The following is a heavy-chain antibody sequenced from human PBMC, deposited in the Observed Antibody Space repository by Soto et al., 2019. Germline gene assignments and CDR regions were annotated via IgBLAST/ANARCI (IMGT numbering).Heavy chain of an antibody. D-gene: IGHD6-13*01. V-gene: IGHV3-74*01. J-gene: IGHJ4*02. CDR2: INRDGSST. CDR3: ARDSGEAAGTCFDD. CDR1: GFTFSTYW. Sequence: GGSLRLSCAASGFTFSTYWMHWVRQAPGKGLVWVSRINRDGSSTSYADSVKGRFTISRDNAKNTLYLQMNSLRAEDTAVYYCARDSGEAAGTCFDDWGQGTLVTVSS.